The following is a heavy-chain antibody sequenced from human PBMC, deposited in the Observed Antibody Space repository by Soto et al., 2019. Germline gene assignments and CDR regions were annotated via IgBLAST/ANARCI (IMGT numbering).Heavy chain of an antibody. V-gene: IGHV4-31*03. CDR2: IYYSGYT. CDR3: ARGSSPHYGMDV. D-gene: IGHD6-6*01. CDR1: GGSISSGGYL. Sequence: SETLSLTCTVSGGSISSGGYLWSWIRQDPGEGLELIGYIYYSGYTYYNPSLKSRLTISMDTSKNQFSLKLSSVTAADTAVYYCARGSSPHYGMDVWGQGTTVTVSS. J-gene: IGHJ6*02.